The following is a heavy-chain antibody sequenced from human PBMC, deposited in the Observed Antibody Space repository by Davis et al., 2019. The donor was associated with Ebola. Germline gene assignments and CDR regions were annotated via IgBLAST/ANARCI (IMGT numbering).Heavy chain of an antibody. J-gene: IGHJ6*02. Sequence: SETLSLTCTVSGGSISSSSHYWSWIRQSPGKGLEWLGEIDHSGSTNYNPSLKTRITISIDTSKNQFSLRLSSVTAADTAVYYCGRVVASEGIWGQGTTVTVSS. D-gene: IGHD5-12*01. CDR1: GGSISSSSHY. CDR3: GRVVASEGI. V-gene: IGHV4-39*07. CDR2: IDHSGST.